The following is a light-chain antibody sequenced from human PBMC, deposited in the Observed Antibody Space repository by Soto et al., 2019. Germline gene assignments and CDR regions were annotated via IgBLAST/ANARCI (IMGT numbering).Light chain of an antibody. V-gene: IGLV2-11*01. CDR2: DVS. CDR1: STDYCGYKY. Sequence: QSVLTQPRSVSGSPGQSVSISCAGTSTDYCGYKYVSWYQQHPGKAPKLMIFDVSERPSGVPDRFSGSKSGSTASLSIAGLQPEDEADYFCCSYAGGWVFGGGTKVTVL. CDR3: CSYAGGWV. J-gene: IGLJ3*02.